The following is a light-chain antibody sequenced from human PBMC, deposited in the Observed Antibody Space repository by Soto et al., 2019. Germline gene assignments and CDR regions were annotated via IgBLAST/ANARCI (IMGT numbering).Light chain of an antibody. Sequence: QSALTHPASVSGSPGQSITISCTGTSSDVGGYNYVSWYQQHPGKAPKLMIYDVSNRPSGVSNRFSGSKSGNTASLTISGLQAEDEADDYCSSYTSSSTNVVFGGGTKLTVL. CDR1: SSDVGGYNY. CDR2: DVS. V-gene: IGLV2-14*01. J-gene: IGLJ2*01. CDR3: SSYTSSSTNVV.